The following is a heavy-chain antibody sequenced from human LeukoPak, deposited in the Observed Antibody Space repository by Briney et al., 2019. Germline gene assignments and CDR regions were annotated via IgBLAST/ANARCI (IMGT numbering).Heavy chain of an antibody. V-gene: IGHV1-18*01. CDR2: ISAYNGNT. CDR1: GYSFTSYG. D-gene: IGHD1-1*01. Sequence: GESLKISCKGSGYSFTSYGISWVRQAPGQGLEWMGWISAYNGNTNYAQKLQGRVTMTTDTSTSTAYMELRSLRSDDTAVYYCAREIETEREGSDYWGQGTLVTVSS. CDR3: AREIETEREGSDY. J-gene: IGHJ4*02.